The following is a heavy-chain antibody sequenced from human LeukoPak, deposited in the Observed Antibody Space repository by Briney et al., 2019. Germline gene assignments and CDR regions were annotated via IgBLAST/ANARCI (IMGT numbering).Heavy chain of an antibody. CDR3: ARGPYYYYMDV. V-gene: IGHV3-48*04. CDR1: GFIFSAYI. Sequence: GGSLRLSCAASGFIFSAYIMNWVRQAPGKGLEWISYISSGSSTMFYADSVRGRFTISRDNAKNSLYLQLNSLRAEDTAVYYCARGPYYYYMDVWGKGTTVTVSS. CDR2: ISSGSSTM. J-gene: IGHJ6*03.